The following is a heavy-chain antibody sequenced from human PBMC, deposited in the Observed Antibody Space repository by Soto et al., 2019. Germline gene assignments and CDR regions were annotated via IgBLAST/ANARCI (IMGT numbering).Heavy chain of an antibody. CDR3: ARASGSDYEEYWFDP. V-gene: IGHV1-18*04. D-gene: IGHD5-12*01. Sequence: QVQLVQSGAEVKKPGASVKVSCKASGYTFTSYGISWVRQAPGQGLEWMGWISAYNGNTNYAQKLQGRVTMTTDTSTSTAYMERRGLRSGDTAVYYCARASGSDYEEYWFDPWGHGTLFTVSS. CDR2: ISAYNGNT. CDR1: GYTFTSYG. J-gene: IGHJ5*02.